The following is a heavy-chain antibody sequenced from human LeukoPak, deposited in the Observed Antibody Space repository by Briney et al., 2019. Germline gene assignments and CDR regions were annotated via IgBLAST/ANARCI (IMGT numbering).Heavy chain of an antibody. CDR2: SNGDNCST. D-gene: IGHD2-2*01. V-gene: IGHV1-2*02. CDR3: ARLTSSWNAYDV. CDR1: DYAFTGFY. Sequence: ASVKDSCKASDYAFTGFYLHGVRQAPGQAFEWMGWSNGDNCSTYYSQKFRGRFTMTRDTSISTAYMDLRTLTTDDSSVYYCARLTSSWNAYDVWGQGTVVTVSS. J-gene: IGHJ3*01.